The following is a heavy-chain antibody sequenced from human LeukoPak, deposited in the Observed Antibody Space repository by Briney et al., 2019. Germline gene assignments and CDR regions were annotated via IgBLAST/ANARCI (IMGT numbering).Heavy chain of an antibody. CDR2: IYTSGST. Sequence: PSETLSLTCTVSGASLSRGSYFWSWIRQPAGKGLEWIGRIYTSGSTNYNPSLKSRVTMSVDTSKNQFSLKLSSVTAADTAVYFCARGSTRYDYWGQGTLVTVSS. V-gene: IGHV4-61*02. CDR3: ARGSTRYDY. CDR1: GASLSRGSYF. D-gene: IGHD2-2*01. J-gene: IGHJ4*02.